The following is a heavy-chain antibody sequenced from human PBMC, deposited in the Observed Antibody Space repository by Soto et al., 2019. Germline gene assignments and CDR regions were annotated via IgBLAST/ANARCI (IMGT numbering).Heavy chain of an antibody. V-gene: IGHV1-3*01. CDR1: GYTFTSYA. CDR3: ARSGYSYGYVDY. CDR2: INAGNGNT. J-gene: IGHJ4*02. D-gene: IGHD5-18*01. Sequence: ASVKVSCKASGYTFTSYAMHWVRQAPGQRLEWMGWINAGNGNTKYSQKFQGRVTITRDTSASTAYMELSSLRSEDTAVYYCARSGYSYGYVDYWGQGTLLTVSS.